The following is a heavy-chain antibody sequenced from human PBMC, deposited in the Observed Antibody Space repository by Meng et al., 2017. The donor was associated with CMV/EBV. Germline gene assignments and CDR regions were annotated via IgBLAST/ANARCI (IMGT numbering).Heavy chain of an antibody. V-gene: IGHV1-46*01. D-gene: IGHD6-6*01. CDR3: ARFPYSSSLGIYYFDY. CDR2: INPSGGST. J-gene: IGHJ4*02. CDR1: GYTFTSYY. Sequence: ASVKVYCKASGYTFTSYYMHWVRQAPGQGLEWMGIINPSGGSTSYAQKFQGRVTMTRDTSTSTVYMELSSLRSEDTAVYYCARFPYSSSLGIYYFDYWGQGTLVTVSS.